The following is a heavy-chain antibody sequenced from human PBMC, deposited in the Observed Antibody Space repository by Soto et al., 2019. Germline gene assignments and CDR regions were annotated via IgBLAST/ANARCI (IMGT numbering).Heavy chain of an antibody. CDR2: ISSSSSYI. CDR1: GFTFSSYS. CDR3: AREDGILTGYLRFHNWFDP. Sequence: EVQLVESGGGLVKPGGSLRLSCAASGFTFSSYSMNWVRQAAGKGLEWVSSISSSSSYIYYADSVKGRFTISRDNAKNSLYLQMNSLRAEDTAVYYCAREDGILTGYLRFHNWFDPWGQGTLVTVSS. V-gene: IGHV3-21*01. D-gene: IGHD3-9*01. J-gene: IGHJ5*02.